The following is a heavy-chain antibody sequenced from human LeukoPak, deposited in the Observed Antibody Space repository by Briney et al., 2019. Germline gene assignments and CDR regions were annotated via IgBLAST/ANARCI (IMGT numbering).Heavy chain of an antibody. D-gene: IGHD3-22*01. V-gene: IGHV1-18*01. Sequence: ASVKVSCKASGYTFTNYGISWVRQAPGQGLEWMGWISGYNGNTYYAQNLQGRVTMTTDTSTTTAYMELRSLRSDDTAVYYCARDLRYYDSSAYYEDCFDIWGQGTVVTVSS. J-gene: IGHJ3*02. CDR1: GYTFTNYG. CDR3: ARDLRYYDSSAYYEDCFDI. CDR2: ISGYNGNT.